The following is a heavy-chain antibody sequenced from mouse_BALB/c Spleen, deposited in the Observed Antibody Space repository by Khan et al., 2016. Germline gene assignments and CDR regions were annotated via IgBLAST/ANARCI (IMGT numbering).Heavy chain of an antibody. CDR1: GFDFSRYW. D-gene: IGHD2-10*02. V-gene: IGHV4-1*02. CDR2: INPDSSTI. CDR3: ARPEYGNYDWYFDV. Sequence: EVKLLESGGGLVQPGGSLKLSCAASGFDFSRYWMSWVRQAPGKGLEWIGEINPDSSTINYTPSLKDKFIISRDNAKNTPYLQMSKVRSEDTALYYCARPEYGNYDWYFDVWGAGTTVTVSS. J-gene: IGHJ1*01.